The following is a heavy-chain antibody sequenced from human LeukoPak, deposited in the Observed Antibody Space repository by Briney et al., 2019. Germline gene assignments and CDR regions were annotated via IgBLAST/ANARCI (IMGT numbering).Heavy chain of an antibody. CDR2: IYYRGDT. V-gene: IGHV4-59*01. Sequence: SETLTLTCTVSGVSITDSYWSWIRQPPGKGLEWLGYIYYRGDTNNNPSLKSRVTISLDMSMNQFSLKLNSVTAADTAMYYCVKTAGRNGGVYWGQGILVTVSS. CDR1: GVSITDSY. CDR3: VKTAGRNGGVY. D-gene: IGHD3-16*01. J-gene: IGHJ4*02.